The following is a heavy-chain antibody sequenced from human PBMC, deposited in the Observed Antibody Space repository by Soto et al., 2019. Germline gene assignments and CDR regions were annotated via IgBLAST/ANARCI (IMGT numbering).Heavy chain of an antibody. CDR1: GFTFGDYW. V-gene: IGHV3-74*03. J-gene: IGHJ4*02. CDR2: MTGDGRTT. Sequence: GGSLRLSCAASGFTFGDYWMHWVRQPPGKGPEWVSRMTGDGRTTQYADFVKGRFTASRDNAKSTLYLQMNSLRAEDTAVYYCATAEVDYWGPGTLVTVSS. CDR3: ATAEVDY.